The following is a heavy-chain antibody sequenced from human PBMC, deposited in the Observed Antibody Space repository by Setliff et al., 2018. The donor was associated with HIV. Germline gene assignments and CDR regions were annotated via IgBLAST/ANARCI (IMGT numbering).Heavy chain of an antibody. V-gene: IGHV4-4*09. CDR2: IHTRGSI. CDR3: VRHPREEPQRNYKFDS. D-gene: IGHD4-4*01. J-gene: IGHJ4*02. Sequence: SETLSLTCTVSGGSISGDYCSWIRQSPGKGLEWVGYIHTRGSINYIPSLKTRATVSLDTSKNQFFLRLTSVTAADTAIYYCVRHPREEPQRNYKFDSWGQGMLVTVSS. CDR1: GGSISGDY.